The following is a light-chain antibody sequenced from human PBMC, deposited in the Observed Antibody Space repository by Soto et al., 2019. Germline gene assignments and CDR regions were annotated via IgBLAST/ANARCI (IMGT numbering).Light chain of an antibody. Sequence: EIVLTQSPATLSLSPGERATLSCRASQSVSNYLAWYQQKPGQAPRLLISNASRRATGIPDRFRGSGSGTDFSLSITRLEPEDSAVYYCQHYVSLPLTFGGGTKVEIK. CDR2: NAS. V-gene: IGKV3-11*01. CDR1: QSVSNY. J-gene: IGKJ4*01. CDR3: QHYVSLPLT.